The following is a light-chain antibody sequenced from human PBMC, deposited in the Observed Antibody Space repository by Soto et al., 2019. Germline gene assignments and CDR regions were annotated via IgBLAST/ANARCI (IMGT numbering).Light chain of an antibody. CDR3: AAWDDSLSGWV. CDR2: RNN. Sequence: QSVLTQPPSASGTPGQRVTISCSGSSSNIGSNYVYWYQQLPGTAPQLLIYRNNQRPSGVPDRFSGSKSGTSASLAISGLLSEDEADYYCAAWDDSLSGWVFGGGTKLTVL. CDR1: SSNIGSNY. V-gene: IGLV1-47*01. J-gene: IGLJ3*02.